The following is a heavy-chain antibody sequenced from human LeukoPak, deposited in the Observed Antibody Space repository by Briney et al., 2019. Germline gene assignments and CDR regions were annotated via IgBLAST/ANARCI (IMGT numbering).Heavy chain of an antibody. CDR1: GYTFTGYY. CDR2: INPNSGGT. CDR3: ARASMVRGVIAKGDWFDP. D-gene: IGHD3-10*01. Sequence: ASVKVSCKASGYTFTGYYMHWVRQAPGQGLEWMGWINPNSGGTNYAQKFQGWVTMTRDTSISTAYMELSRLRSDDTAVYCCARASMVRGVIAKGDWFDPWGQGTLVTVSS. V-gene: IGHV1-2*04. J-gene: IGHJ5*02.